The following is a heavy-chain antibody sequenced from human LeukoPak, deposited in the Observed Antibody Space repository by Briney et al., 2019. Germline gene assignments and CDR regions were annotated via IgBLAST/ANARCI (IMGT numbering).Heavy chain of an antibody. Sequence: PSETLSLTCTVSGASISSYSWSWIRQPPGKRLEWIGYIYYSGSTNYNPSLKSRVTISVDTPKNQFSLKLSSVTAADTAVYYCARDSSFGVDYWGQGTLVTVSS. CDR3: ARDSSFGVDY. CDR2: IYYSGST. CDR1: GASISSYS. D-gene: IGHD3-3*01. J-gene: IGHJ4*02. V-gene: IGHV4-59*01.